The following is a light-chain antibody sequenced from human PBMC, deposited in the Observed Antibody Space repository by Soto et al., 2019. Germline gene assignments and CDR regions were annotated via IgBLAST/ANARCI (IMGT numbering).Light chain of an antibody. J-gene: IGKJ4*01. CDR1: QGFSSY. CDR3: QQYYSYPLT. V-gene: IGKV1-8*01. Sequence: IQMTQSPSSLSASVGDRVTITCRASQGFSSYLAWYQQKPGKAPKLLIYAASTLQSGVPSRFSGSGSGTDFTLTISCLQSEDFATYYCQQYYSYPLTFGGGTKVDIK. CDR2: AAS.